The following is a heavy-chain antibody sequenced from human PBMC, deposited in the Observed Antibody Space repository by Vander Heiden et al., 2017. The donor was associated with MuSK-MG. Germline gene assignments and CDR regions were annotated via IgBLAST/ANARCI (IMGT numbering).Heavy chain of an antibody. CDR2: IRSKADGGTT. Sequence: EVQLVESGGGLVQPGRSLRLSCTASGFTFGDYAMSWFRQAPGKGLEWEGFIRSKADGGTTEYAASVKGRFTISRDDSKSIAYLQMNSLKTEDTAVYYCTRRSYTRWFDPWGQGTLVTVSS. V-gene: IGHV3-49*03. CDR1: GFTFGDYA. CDR3: TRRSYTRWFDP. D-gene: IGHD1-26*01. J-gene: IGHJ5*02.